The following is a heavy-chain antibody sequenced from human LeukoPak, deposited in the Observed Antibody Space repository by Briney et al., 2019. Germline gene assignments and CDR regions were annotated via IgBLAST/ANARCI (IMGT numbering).Heavy chain of an antibody. Sequence: PGGSLRLSCAASGFTFRSYGMHWVRQAPGKGLEWVAYIRYDGSNKYYANSVKGRFTISRDNSKNTLYLQMNSLRAEDTAVYYCARNNWNDGEAFDIWGQGTMVTVSS. J-gene: IGHJ3*02. D-gene: IGHD1-20*01. CDR2: IRYDGSNK. CDR1: GFTFRSYG. V-gene: IGHV3-30*02. CDR3: ARNNWNDGEAFDI.